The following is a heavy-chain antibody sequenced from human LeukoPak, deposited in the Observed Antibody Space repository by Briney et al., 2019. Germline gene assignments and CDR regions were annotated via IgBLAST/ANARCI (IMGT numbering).Heavy chain of an antibody. CDR2: INHSGST. D-gene: IGHD4/OR15-4a*01. CDR3: ARGLTTFGY. CDR1: GGSFSGYY. V-gene: IGHV4-34*01. J-gene: IGHJ4*02. Sequence: PSETLSLTCAAYGGSFSGYYWSWIRQPPGKGLEWIGEINHSGSTNYNPSLKSRVIISVDTSKNQFSLKLSSVTAADTAVHYCARGLTTFGYWGQGTLVTVSS.